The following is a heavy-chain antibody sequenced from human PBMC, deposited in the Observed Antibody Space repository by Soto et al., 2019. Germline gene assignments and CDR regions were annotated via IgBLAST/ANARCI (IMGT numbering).Heavy chain of an antibody. D-gene: IGHD5-18*01. CDR1: GGSISSYY. Sequence: ETLSLTCTVSGGSISSYYWSWIRQPPGKGLEWIGYIYYSGSTNYNPSLKSRVTISVDTSKNQFSLKLTSVTAADTAVYYCARGDTYFDYWGQGTLVTVSS. J-gene: IGHJ4*02. V-gene: IGHV4-59*01. CDR2: IYYSGST. CDR3: ARGDTYFDY.